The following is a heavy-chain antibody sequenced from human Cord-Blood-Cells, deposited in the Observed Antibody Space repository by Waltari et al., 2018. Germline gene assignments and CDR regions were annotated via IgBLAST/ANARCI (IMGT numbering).Heavy chain of an antibody. Sequence: QVQLVQSGAEVKKPGASGKVSFKAFGYTFNSHYMHLVPQAPGQGLEWMGIINPSGGSTSYAQKFQGRVTMTRDTSTSTVYMELSSLRSEDTAVYYCARVPNNSSSSFNYWGQGTLVTVSS. CDR2: INPSGGST. CDR1: GYTFNSHY. J-gene: IGHJ4*02. CDR3: ARVPNNSSSSFNY. V-gene: IGHV1-46*02. D-gene: IGHD6-6*01.